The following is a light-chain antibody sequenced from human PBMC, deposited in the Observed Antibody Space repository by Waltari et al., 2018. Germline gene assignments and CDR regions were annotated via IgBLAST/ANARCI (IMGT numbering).Light chain of an antibody. CDR2: EVI. J-gene: IGLJ1*01. Sequence: QSALTQPPSVSGSPGQSVTTSCTGTTSDVEPYNSVSWYQQPPATAPKLLIYEVISRPSGVPDRFSGSKSGNTASLTISGLQADDAADYYCSSYTSSSTYVFGTGTKVTVL. CDR3: SSYTSSSTYV. CDR1: TSDVEPYNS. V-gene: IGLV2-18*02.